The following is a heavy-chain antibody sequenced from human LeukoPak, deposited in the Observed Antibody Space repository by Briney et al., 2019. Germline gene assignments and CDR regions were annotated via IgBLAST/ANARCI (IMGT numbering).Heavy chain of an antibody. CDR2: ISTFNGDT. J-gene: IGHJ4*02. V-gene: IGHV1-18*01. Sequence: GASVKVSCKASGYTFTTCGISWVRQAPGQGLEWMGWISTFNGDTNYAQRLQGRVTMTTDTSTSTAYMELRSLRSDDTAVYYCARDISPFGGDLMPADYWGQGTLVTVSS. D-gene: IGHD3-3*01. CDR1: GYTFTTCG. CDR3: ARDISPFGGDLMPADY.